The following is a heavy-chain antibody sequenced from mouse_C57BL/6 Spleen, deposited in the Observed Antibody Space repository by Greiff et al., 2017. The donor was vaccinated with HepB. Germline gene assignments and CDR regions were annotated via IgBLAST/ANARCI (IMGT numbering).Heavy chain of an antibody. CDR1: GFTFSSYT. V-gene: IGHV5-9*01. Sequence: EVQVVESGGGLVKPGGSLKLSCAASGFTFSSYTMSWVRQTPEKRLEWVATISGGGGNTYYPDSVKGRFTISRDNAKNTLYLQMSSLRSEDTALYYCATSYSSWFAYWGQGTLVTVSA. D-gene: IGHD2-12*01. CDR2: ISGGGGNT. CDR3: ATSYSSWFAY. J-gene: IGHJ3*01.